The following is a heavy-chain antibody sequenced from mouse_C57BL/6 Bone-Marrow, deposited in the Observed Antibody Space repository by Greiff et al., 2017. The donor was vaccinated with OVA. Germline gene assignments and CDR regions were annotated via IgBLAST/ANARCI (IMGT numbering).Heavy chain of an antibody. J-gene: IGHJ2*01. CDR2: IYPGGGYT. Sequence: VKLQESGAELVRPGTSVKMSCKASGYTFTNYWIGWAKQRPGHGLEWIGDIYPGGGYTNYNEKFKGKATLTADKSSSTAYMQFSSLTSEDSAIYYCARGYYGFDYWGQGTTLTVSS. CDR1: GYTFTNYW. D-gene: IGHD1-1*01. CDR3: ARGYYGFDY. V-gene: IGHV1-63*01.